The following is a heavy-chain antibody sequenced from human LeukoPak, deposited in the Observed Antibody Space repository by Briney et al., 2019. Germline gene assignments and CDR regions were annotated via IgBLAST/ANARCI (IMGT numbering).Heavy chain of an antibody. Sequence: SETLPLTCTVSGGSLSSYYWSWIRQPPGKGLEWIGYIYYSGSTNYNPSLKSRVTISVDTSKNQFSLKLSSVTAADTAVYYCARLGIVVVPADFDYWGQGTLVTVSS. J-gene: IGHJ4*02. CDR3: ARLGIVVVPADFDY. D-gene: IGHD2-2*01. CDR2: IYYSGST. CDR1: GGSLSSYY. V-gene: IGHV4-59*08.